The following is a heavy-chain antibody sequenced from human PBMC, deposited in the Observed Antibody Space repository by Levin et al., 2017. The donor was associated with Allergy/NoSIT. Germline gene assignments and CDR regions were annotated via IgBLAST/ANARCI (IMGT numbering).Heavy chain of an antibody. V-gene: IGHV1-69*06. D-gene: IGHD2-21*01. J-gene: IGHJ3*02. CDR1: GGTFSSYA. CDR3: ARADGERGLWAFDI. Sequence: PQASVKVSCKASGGTFSSYAISWVRQAPGQGLEWMGGIIPIFGTANYAQKFQGRVTITADKSTSTAYMELSSLRSEDTAVYYCARADGERGLWAFDIWGQGTMVTVSS. CDR2: IIPIFGTA.